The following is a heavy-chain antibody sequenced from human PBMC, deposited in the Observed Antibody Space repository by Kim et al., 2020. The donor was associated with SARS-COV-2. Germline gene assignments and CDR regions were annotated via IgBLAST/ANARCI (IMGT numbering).Heavy chain of an antibody. J-gene: IGHJ4*02. CDR3: LRGGGGY. V-gene: IGHV1-3*01. Sequence: ASVKVSCKASGYTFSTYNIHWVRQAPGQGLEWMGWIIGKNGNIGYSQKFQGRVTITWDTSATTVYMELTGLTSEDTAVYYCLRGGGGYWGQGTLVTVSS. D-gene: IGHD3-16*01. CDR2: IIGKNGNI. CDR1: GYTFSTYN.